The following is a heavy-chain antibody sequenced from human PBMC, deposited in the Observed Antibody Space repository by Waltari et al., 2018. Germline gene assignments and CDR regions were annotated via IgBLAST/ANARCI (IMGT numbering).Heavy chain of an antibody. CDR1: GGTFSSYA. CDR2: IIPIVGTA. Sequence: QVQLVQSGAEVKKPGSSVKVSCKASGGTFSSYAISWERQAPGQGLEWMGGIIPIVGTANYAQKFQGRVTITTDESTSTAYMELSSLRSEDTAVYYCASAPDGDYPQTNAFDIWGQGTMVTVSS. J-gene: IGHJ3*02. V-gene: IGHV1-69*05. D-gene: IGHD4-17*01. CDR3: ASAPDGDYPQTNAFDI.